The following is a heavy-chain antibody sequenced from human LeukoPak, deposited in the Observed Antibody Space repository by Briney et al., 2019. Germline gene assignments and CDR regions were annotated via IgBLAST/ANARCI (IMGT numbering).Heavy chain of an antibody. Sequence: PSETLSLTCAVYGGSFSGYYWSWIRQPPGKGLEWIGEINHSGSTNYNPSLKSRVTISVGTSKNQFSLKLSSVTAADTAVYYCARDVSSLVGASDYWGQGTLVTVSS. CDR2: INHSGST. D-gene: IGHD1-26*01. V-gene: IGHV4-34*01. CDR1: GGSFSGYY. J-gene: IGHJ4*02. CDR3: ARDVSSLVGASDY.